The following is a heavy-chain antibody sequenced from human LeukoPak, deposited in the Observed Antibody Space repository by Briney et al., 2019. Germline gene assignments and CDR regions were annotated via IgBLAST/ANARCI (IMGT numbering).Heavy chain of an antibody. V-gene: IGHV1-69*06. J-gene: IGHJ6*02. CDR1: GGTFSSYA. CDR3: ARAAEQWLVPRLGGSAFYGMDV. Sequence: GASVKVSCKASGGTFSSYAISWVRQAPGQGLEWMGGIIPIFGTANYAQKFQGRVTITADKSTSTAYMGLSSLRSEDTAVYYCARAAEQWLVPRLGGSAFYGMDVWGQGTTVTVSS. CDR2: IIPIFGTA. D-gene: IGHD6-19*01.